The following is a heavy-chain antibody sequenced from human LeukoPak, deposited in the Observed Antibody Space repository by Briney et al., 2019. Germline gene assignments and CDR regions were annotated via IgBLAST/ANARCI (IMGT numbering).Heavy chain of an antibody. D-gene: IGHD4-11*01. V-gene: IGHV4-59*01. Sequence: SETLSLTCTVSGGSISSYYWSWIRQPPGKGLEWIGYIYYSGSTNYNPSLKSRVTISVDTSKNQFSLKLSSVTAADTAVYYCARADSNYGYYYYMDVWGKGTTVTVSS. CDR1: GGSISSYY. CDR2: IYYSGST. CDR3: ARADSNYGYYYYMDV. J-gene: IGHJ6*03.